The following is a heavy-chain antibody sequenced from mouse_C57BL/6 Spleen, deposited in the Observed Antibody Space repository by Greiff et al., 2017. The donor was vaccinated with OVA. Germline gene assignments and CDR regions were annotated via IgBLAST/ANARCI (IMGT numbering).Heavy chain of an antibody. D-gene: IGHD2-4*01. Sequence: QVHVKQPGAELVKPGASVKMSCKASGYTFTSYWITWVKQRPGQGLEWIGDIYPGSGSTNYNEKFKSKATLTVDTSSSTAYMQLSSLTSEDSAVYYCARDDYDEGNAMDYWGQGTSVTVSS. CDR2: IYPGSGST. J-gene: IGHJ4*01. CDR1: GYTFTSYW. V-gene: IGHV1-55*01. CDR3: ARDDYDEGNAMDY.